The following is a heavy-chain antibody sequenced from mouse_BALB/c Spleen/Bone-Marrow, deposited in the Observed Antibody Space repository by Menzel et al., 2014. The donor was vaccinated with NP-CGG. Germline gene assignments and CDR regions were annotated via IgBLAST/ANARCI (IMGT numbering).Heavy chain of an antibody. CDR2: ISSGGSYT. CDR1: GFTFSSYA. J-gene: IGHJ1*01. V-gene: IGHV5-9-4*01. CDR3: ARDNGTYGWYFDV. Sequence: EVKLEESGGGLVKPGGSLKLSCAASGFTFSSYAMSWVRQSPEKRLEWVAEISSGGSYTYYSDTVTGRFTISRDNVKNTLYLEISSMRSEDTAMYHCARDNGTYGWYFDVWGAGTTVTVSS. D-gene: IGHD2-1*01.